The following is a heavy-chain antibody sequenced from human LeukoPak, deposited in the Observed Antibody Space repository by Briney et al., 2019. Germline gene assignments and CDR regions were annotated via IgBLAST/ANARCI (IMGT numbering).Heavy chain of an antibody. CDR1: GFTFSSYA. Sequence: GGSLRLSCAASGFTFSSYAMSWVRQAPGKVLEWVSALSGSGSSTYYADSVKGRFTISRDNSKSTLYLQMNSLRAEDTAVYYCAKIGSYSVLGAYYFDSWGQGTLVTVSS. CDR2: LSGSGSST. V-gene: IGHV3-23*01. J-gene: IGHJ4*02. CDR3: AKIGSYSVLGAYYFDS. D-gene: IGHD1-26*01.